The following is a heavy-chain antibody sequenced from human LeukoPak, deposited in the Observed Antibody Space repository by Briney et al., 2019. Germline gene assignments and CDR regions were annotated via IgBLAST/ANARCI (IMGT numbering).Heavy chain of an antibody. D-gene: IGHD6-6*01. Sequence: GSLRLSCAASGFTFSSYAMSWVRQAPGKGLEWVSTISNGGGSTNYAFPVKGRFSISRDNSKNKLYLQMNSLRAEDTAVYYCAKNRSSSLRYYGMDVWGQGTTVTVSS. J-gene: IGHJ6*02. CDR2: ISNGGGST. CDR1: GFTFSSYA. V-gene: IGHV3-23*01. CDR3: AKNRSSSLRYYGMDV.